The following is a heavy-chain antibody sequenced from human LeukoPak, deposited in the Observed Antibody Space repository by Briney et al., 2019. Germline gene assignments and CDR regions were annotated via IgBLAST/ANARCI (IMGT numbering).Heavy chain of an antibody. CDR2: SGST. D-gene: IGHD3-3*01. Sequence: PSETLSLTCTVSGYSISSGYYWGWIRQPPGKGLEWIGSGSTYYNPSLKSRVTISVDTSKNQFSLKLSSVTAADTAVYYCARLSPHPTLYDFWSGYLFDYWGQGILVTVSS. V-gene: IGHV4-38-2*02. CDR3: ARLSPHPTLYDFWSGYLFDY. CDR1: GYSISSGYY. J-gene: IGHJ4*02.